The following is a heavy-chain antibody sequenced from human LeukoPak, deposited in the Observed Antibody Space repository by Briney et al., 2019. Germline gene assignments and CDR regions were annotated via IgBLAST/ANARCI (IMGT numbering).Heavy chain of an antibody. Sequence: SETLSLTCTVSGGSIRSSSYCWGWIRQPPGKGLEWIGSLYYSGSTYYNPSLKSRVTISVDSSKNQFSLKLSSVTAADTAVYYCARHPPYVPQPHAFDIWGQGTMVTVSS. V-gene: IGHV4-39*01. CDR3: ARHPPYVPQPHAFDI. J-gene: IGHJ3*02. CDR2: LYYSGST. D-gene: IGHD3-16*01. CDR1: GGSIRSSSYC.